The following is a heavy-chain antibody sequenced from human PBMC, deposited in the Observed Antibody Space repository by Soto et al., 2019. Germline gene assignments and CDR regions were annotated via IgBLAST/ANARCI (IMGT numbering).Heavy chain of an antibody. V-gene: IGHV4-4*02. J-gene: IGHJ5*02. CDR3: ARAAPNDYGAGNNWFDP. D-gene: IGHD3-10*01. CDR2: IYHSGST. CDR1: GGSISSSNW. Sequence: QVQLQASGPGLVKPSGTLSLTCAVSGGSISSSNWWSWVRQPPGKGLEWIGEIYHSGSTNYNPSRKSRVTISVDKSKNQFSLKLSSVTAADTAVYYCARAAPNDYGAGNNWFDPWGQGTLVTVAS.